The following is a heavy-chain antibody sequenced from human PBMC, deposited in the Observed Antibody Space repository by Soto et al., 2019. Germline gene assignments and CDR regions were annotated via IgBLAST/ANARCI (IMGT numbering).Heavy chain of an antibody. D-gene: IGHD3-9*01. Sequence: PSETLSLTCCVSGGSIRSFTYYWGWIRQPPGKGLEWIGTVYYNENTYYNPSLKSRVTITVDTAKNQFSLNLRSVTAADTATSFCARRERYYGSPGWFDPWGPGTLVT. CDR1: GGSIRSFTYY. CDR2: VYYNENT. V-gene: IGHV4-39*01. J-gene: IGHJ5*02. CDR3: ARRERYYGSPGWFDP.